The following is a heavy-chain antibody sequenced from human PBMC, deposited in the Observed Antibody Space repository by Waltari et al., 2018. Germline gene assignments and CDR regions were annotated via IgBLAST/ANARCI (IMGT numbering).Heavy chain of an antibody. J-gene: IGHJ4*02. Sequence: QVQLQESGPGLVKPPETLSLTRTVPGGSISSHHWSWSRQPLGKGLEWIGYIYYSGSNNNNPCLESRVTVAVATSKYQLSLKLSSVTAADTAVECCASTRDYSNGWYVGYWGQGTLVTVSS. CDR1: GGSISSHH. V-gene: IGHV4-59*11. D-gene: IGHD6-19*01. CDR2: IYYSGSN. CDR3: ASTRDYSNGWYVGY.